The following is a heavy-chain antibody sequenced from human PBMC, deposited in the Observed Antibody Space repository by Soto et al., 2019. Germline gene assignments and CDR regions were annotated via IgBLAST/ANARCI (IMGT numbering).Heavy chain of an antibody. CDR1: GGSISGYY. CDR2: INHSGST. CDR3: ARTGYISGYNWFDP. V-gene: IGHV4-34*01. Sequence: SETLSLTCTVYGGSISGYYWSWIRQPPGKGLEWIGEINHSGSTNYNPSLKSRVTISVDTSKNQFSLKLSSVTAAYTVVYYCARTGYISGYNWFDPWGQGTLVTVSS. J-gene: IGHJ5*02. D-gene: IGHD6-19*01.